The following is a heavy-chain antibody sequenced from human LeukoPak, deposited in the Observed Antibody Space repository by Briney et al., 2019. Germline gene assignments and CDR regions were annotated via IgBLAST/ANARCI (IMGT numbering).Heavy chain of an antibody. J-gene: IGHJ4*02. D-gene: IGHD2-2*01. CDR1: GYTFTGYY. CDR2: INPNSGGT. CDR3: ARADKMAMLFDY. Sequence: WASVKVSCKASGYTFTGYYMHWVRQAPGQGLEWMGWINPNSGGTNYAQKFQGRVTMTRDTSISTAYMELSRLRSDDTAVYYCARADKMAMLFDYWGQGTLVTVSS. V-gene: IGHV1-2*02.